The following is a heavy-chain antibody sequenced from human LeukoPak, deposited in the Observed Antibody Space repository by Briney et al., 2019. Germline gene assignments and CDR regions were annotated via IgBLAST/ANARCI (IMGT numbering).Heavy chain of an antibody. D-gene: IGHD3-10*01. CDR3: ARDRLGWFRELYPR. CDR2: IKQDGSEK. CDR1: GFTFSSYW. V-gene: IGHV3-7*01. J-gene: IGHJ4*02. Sequence: GGSLRLSCAASGFTFSSYWMSWVRQAPGKGLEWVANIKQDGSEKYYVDSVKGRFTISRDNAKNSLYLQMNSLRAEDTAVYYCARDRLGWFRELYPRWGQGTLVTVSS.